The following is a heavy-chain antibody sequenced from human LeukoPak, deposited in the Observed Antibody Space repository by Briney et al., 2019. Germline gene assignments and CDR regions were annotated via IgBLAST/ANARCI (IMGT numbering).Heavy chain of an antibody. Sequence: GGSLRLSCAASGFTFSSYAMHWVRQAPGKGLEWVAVISYDGSNKYYADSVKGRFTISRDNSKNTLYLQMNSLRAEDTAVYYCARDGSGGYSYGYNWFDPWSQGTLVTVSS. CDR3: ARDGSGGYSYGYNWFDP. D-gene: IGHD5-18*01. CDR1: GFTFSSYA. CDR2: ISYDGSNK. V-gene: IGHV3-30-3*01. J-gene: IGHJ5*02.